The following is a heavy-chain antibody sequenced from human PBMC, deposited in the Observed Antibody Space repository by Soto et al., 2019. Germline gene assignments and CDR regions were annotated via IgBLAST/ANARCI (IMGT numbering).Heavy chain of an antibody. CDR1: GFTFSSHP. D-gene: IGHD1-26*01. Sequence: RSLRLSCGASGFTFSSHPMSWVRQAPGKGLEWVSAIAESGDGTAYIDSVKGRFTISRDNFKNTLYLQMNSLRAEDTAVYYCANRLGNYFLSGLPFDLWRQRXMVTVSS. J-gene: IGHJ3*01. CDR3: ANRLGNYFLSGLPFDL. V-gene: IGHV3-23*01. CDR2: IAESGDGT.